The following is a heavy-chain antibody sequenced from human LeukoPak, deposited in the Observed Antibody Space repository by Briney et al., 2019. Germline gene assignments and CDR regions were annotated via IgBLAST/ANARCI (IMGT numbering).Heavy chain of an antibody. D-gene: IGHD3-10*01. V-gene: IGHV1-8*01. CDR1: GYTFTSYD. J-gene: IGHJ6*02. CDR2: INPNSGNT. CDR3: ARGPPVLLWFGESHPYYYGMDV. Sequence: ASVKLSCKASGYTFTSYDINWVRQATGQGLEWMGWINPNSGNTGYAQKFQGRVTVTRNTSISTAYMELSSLRSEDTAVYYCARGPPVLLWFGESHPYYYGMDVWGQGTTVTVSS.